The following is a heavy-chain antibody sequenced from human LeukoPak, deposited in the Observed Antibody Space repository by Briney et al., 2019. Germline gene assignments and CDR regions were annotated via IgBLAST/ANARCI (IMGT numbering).Heavy chain of an antibody. Sequence: GGSLRLSCAASGFTFSDYYMVWIRQAPGKGLEWIAYISSGGDTVFYADSVKGRFTISRDNSGDSLYLQMNSLGADDTAVYYCARVDGVYDYVWGRSYWGQGTLVTVSS. CDR3: ARVDGVYDYVWGRSY. V-gene: IGHV3-11*01. D-gene: IGHD3-16*01. CDR1: GFTFSDYY. J-gene: IGHJ4*02. CDR2: ISSGGDTV.